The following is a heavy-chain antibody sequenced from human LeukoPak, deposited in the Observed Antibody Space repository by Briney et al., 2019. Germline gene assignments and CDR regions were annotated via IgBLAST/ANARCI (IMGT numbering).Heavy chain of an antibody. Sequence: SETLSLTCAVYGGSFSGYYWSWIRQPPGKGLEWIGEINHSGSTNCNPSLKSRVTISVDTSKNQFSLKLSSVTAADTAVYYCARGTLDYYGSGSHWFDPWGQGTLVTVSS. D-gene: IGHD3-10*01. CDR1: GGSFSGYY. CDR2: INHSGST. CDR3: ARGTLDYYGSGSHWFDP. V-gene: IGHV4-34*01. J-gene: IGHJ5*02.